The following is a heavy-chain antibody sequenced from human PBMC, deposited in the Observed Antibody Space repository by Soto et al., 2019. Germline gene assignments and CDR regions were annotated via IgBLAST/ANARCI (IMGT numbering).Heavy chain of an antibody. V-gene: IGHV4-39*01. CDR1: GGSISSSTYY. Sequence: QLQLQESGPGLVKPSETLSLTCTVSGGSISSSTYYWGWIRQSPGKGLEWIGSIYYSGSTYYNPAHKXXVXIXXDTSKYQFARKLSSVTAVDTAVYYCASSNGDYVSYWGQGTVFTVSS. J-gene: IGHJ4*02. CDR3: ASSNGDYVSY. CDR2: IYYSGST. D-gene: IGHD4-17*01.